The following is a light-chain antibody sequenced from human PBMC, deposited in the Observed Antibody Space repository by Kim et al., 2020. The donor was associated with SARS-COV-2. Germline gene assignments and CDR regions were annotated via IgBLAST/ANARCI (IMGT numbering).Light chain of an antibody. J-gene: IGKJ1*01. CDR1: QDISSN. Sequence: ASVGDSVTITCRASQDISSNLAWYQQKPGKAPKSLIYAASSLQSGAPYRFSGAGSGTDFTLTISTLQAEDSGTYYCQQYSTYPRTFGQGTKVDIK. V-gene: IGKV1-16*01. CDR3: QQYSTYPRT. CDR2: AAS.